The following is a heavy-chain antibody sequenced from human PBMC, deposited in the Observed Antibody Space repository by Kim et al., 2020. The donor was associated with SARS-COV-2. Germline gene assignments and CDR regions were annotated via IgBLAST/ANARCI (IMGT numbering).Heavy chain of an antibody. CDR1: GGSISSGGYY. Sequence: SETLSLTCTVSGGSISSGGYYWSWIRQHPGKGLEWIGYNYYSGSTYYNPSLKSRVTISVDTSKNQFSLKLSSVTAADTAVYYCARVSGITIFGVVITGPFDYWGQGTLVTVSS. J-gene: IGHJ4*02. CDR3: ARVSGITIFGVVITGPFDY. D-gene: IGHD3-3*01. CDR2: NYYSGST. V-gene: IGHV4-31*03.